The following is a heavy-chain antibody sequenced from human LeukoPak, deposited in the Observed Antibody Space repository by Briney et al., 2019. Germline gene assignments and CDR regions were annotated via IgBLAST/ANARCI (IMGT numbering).Heavy chain of an antibody. V-gene: IGHV3-9*03. CDR3: AKDRFGAATLVLDY. D-gene: IGHD3-10*01. Sequence: GGSLRLSCAASGFTFDDYAMHWVRQAPGKGLEWVSGISWNSGSIGYADSVKGRFTISRDNAKNSLYLQMNSLRAEDMALYYCAKDRFGAATLVLDYWGQGTLVTVSS. CDR1: GFTFDDYA. CDR2: ISWNSGSI. J-gene: IGHJ4*02.